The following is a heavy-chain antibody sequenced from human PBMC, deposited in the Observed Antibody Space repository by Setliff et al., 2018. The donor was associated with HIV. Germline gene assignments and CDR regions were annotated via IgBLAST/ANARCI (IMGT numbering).Heavy chain of an antibody. J-gene: IGHJ6*03. V-gene: IGHV3-30*09. CDR3: AREGTVRYGYYHYMDV. D-gene: IGHD4-17*01. CDR1: GFPFSSFA. CDR2: ISGDGNII. Sequence: LRLSCSASGFPFSSFAMNWVRQAPGKGLEWVAVISGDGNIIFYADSVKGRFAISRDNSKNTLYLQMNSLETEYSAVYYCAREGTVRYGYYHYMDVWGKGTTVTVSS.